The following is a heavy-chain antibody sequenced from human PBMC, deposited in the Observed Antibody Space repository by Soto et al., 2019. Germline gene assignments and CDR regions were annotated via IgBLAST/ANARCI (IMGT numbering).Heavy chain of an antibody. V-gene: IGHV4-39*01. D-gene: IGHD4-17*01. CDR2: IYYSGST. CDR1: GGSISSSSYY. Sequence: SETLSLTCTVSGGSISSSSYYWGWIRQPPGKGLEWIGSIYYSGSTYYNPSLKSRVTISVDTPKNQFSLKLSSVTAADTAVYYCARHGGTTVVTPFDYWGQGTLVTVSS. CDR3: ARHGGTTVVTPFDY. J-gene: IGHJ4*02.